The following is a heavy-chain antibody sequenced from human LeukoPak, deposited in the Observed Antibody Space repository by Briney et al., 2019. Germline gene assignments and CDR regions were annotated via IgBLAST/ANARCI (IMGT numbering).Heavy chain of an antibody. CDR2: ICYNGSNK. D-gene: IGHD3-3*01. J-gene: IGHJ6*03. V-gene: IGHV3-33*06. CDR3: AKGPDFWNPYYFMVV. CDR1: GFTFNTYH. Sequence: GGSLRLSCAASGFTFNTYHMHWVRQAPGKGLEWGAVICYNGSNKYFADSVKGRFTISRDNSNNTLYLQLNSLRAEDTAVYFCAKGPDFWNPYYFMVVWGKGATVTVSS.